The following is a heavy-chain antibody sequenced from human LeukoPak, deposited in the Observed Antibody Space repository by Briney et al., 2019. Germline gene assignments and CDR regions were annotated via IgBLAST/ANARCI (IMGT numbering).Heavy chain of an antibody. J-gene: IGHJ4*02. CDR2: IYTSGST. D-gene: IGHD3-16*01. Sequence: ASQTLSLTCTVSGNSISSGDNYWSWIRQPAGKGLEWIGRIYTSGSTNYNPSLKSRVTISVDTSKNQFSLKLSSVTAADTAVYYCARVPAGGDYFDYWGQGTLVTVSS. V-gene: IGHV4-61*02. CDR3: ARVPAGGDYFDY. CDR1: GNSISSGDNY.